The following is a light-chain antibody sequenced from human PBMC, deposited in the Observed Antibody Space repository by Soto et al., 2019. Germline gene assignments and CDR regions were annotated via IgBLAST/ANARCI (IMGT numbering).Light chain of an antibody. Sequence: DIQMNKSPSTLSASVGDRVTITCRASQSLSSWLAWYQQKPGKAPKLLIYDVSSLESGVPSRFSGSGSGTEITLTISSLQPDDFATYYCQQYNSYWTFGQGTKVDIK. CDR2: DVS. J-gene: IGKJ1*01. V-gene: IGKV1-5*01. CDR3: QQYNSYWT. CDR1: QSLSSW.